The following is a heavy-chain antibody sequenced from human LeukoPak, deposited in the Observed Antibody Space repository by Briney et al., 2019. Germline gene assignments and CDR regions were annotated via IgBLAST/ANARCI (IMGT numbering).Heavy chain of an antibody. CDR1: GGSISSSSYY. Sequence: PSETLSLTCTVSGGSISSSSYYWGWIRQPPGKGLEWIGSIYYSGSTYYNPSLKSRVTISVDTSKNQFSLKLSSVTAADTAVYYCARVVSQFYCSGGSCYSDYYYYMDVWGKGTTVTISS. J-gene: IGHJ6*03. V-gene: IGHV4-39*07. D-gene: IGHD2-15*01. CDR3: ARVVSQFYCSGGSCYSDYYYYMDV. CDR2: IYYSGST.